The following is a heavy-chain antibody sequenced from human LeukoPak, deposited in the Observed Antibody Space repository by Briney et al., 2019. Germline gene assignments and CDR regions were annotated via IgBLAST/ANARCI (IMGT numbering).Heavy chain of an antibody. V-gene: IGHV3-30*04. CDR1: GFTFSSYA. CDR3: ARAKASDY. J-gene: IGHJ4*02. D-gene: IGHD5-12*01. CDR2: ISYDGSNK. Sequence: GRSLRLSCAASGFTFSSYAMHWVRQAPGKGLEWVAVISYDGSNKYYADSVKGRFTISRDNAKNTLYLQMNSLRAEDTAVYYCARAKASDYWGQGTLVTVSS.